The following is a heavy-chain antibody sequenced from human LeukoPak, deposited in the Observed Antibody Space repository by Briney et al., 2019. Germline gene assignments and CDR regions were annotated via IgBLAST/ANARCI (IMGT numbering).Heavy chain of an antibody. V-gene: IGHV4-59*11. CDR2: IYYSGST. D-gene: IGHD4-17*01. CDR3: ARENSGDSIIGY. CDR1: GGSISGHY. Sequence: SETLSLTCTVSGGSISGHYWTWIRQPPGKGLEWIGYIYYSGSTNYNPSLKSRVTMSVDTSKNQFSLKLSSVTAADTAVYYCARENSGDSIIGYWGQGTLVTVSS. J-gene: IGHJ4*02.